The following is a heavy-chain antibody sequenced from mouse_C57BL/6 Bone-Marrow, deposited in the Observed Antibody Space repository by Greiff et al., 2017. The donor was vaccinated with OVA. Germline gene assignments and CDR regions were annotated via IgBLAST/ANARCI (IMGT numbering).Heavy chain of an antibody. CDR2: INPSSGYT. CDR1: GYTFTSYT. D-gene: IGHD4-1*01. J-gene: IGHJ2*01. CDR3: ARGNCDFDH. V-gene: IGHV1-4*01. Sequence: VQLQQSGAELARPGASVKMSCKASGYTFTSYTMHWVKQRPGQGLEWIGYINPSSGYTKYNQKFKDKATLTADKSSITAYMQLSSLTSDDSAVYYCARGNCDFDHWGQGTTLTVSS.